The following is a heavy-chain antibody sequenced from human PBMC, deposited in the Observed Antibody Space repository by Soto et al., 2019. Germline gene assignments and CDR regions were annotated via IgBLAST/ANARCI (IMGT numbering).Heavy chain of an antibody. CDR3: ATYYYGMDV. J-gene: IGHJ6*02. V-gene: IGHV4-59*11. CDR2: IYYSGST. Sequence: QVQLQESGPGLVKPSETLSLTCTVSGGSISSHYWSWIRQAPGKGLEWIGYIYYSGSTNYNPSLKSRVTISVDPSKNQFSLKLSSVTAADTAMYYCATYYYGMDVWGQGTTVTVSS. CDR1: GGSISSHY.